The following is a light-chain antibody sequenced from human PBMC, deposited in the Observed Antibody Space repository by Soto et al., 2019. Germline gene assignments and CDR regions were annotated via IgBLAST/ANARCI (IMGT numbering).Light chain of an antibody. CDR1: QSISRW. CDR2: EAS. Sequence: DIQMPQSPATLSASVGDRVTITCRASQSISRWLTWYPQKPGKAPKPLIYEASNLESGVPSRFSGSGSGTEFTLTIGGLQPDDFATYYCQQFNSYPITFGQGTRLEI. CDR3: QQFNSYPIT. V-gene: IGKV1-5*01. J-gene: IGKJ5*01.